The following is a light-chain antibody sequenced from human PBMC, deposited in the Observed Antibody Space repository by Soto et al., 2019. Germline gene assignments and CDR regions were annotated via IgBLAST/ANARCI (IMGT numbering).Light chain of an antibody. V-gene: IGLV2-23*01. CDR3: CSYAGRGTLV. CDR1: RSDIGTYNL. Sequence: QSVLTQPASVSGSPGQSITISCTGTRSDIGTYNLVSWYQQHPDKAPKLLLYEGIKRPSGISNRFSGSKSGNTASLTVSGLQPEDEAAYYCCSYAGRGTLVFGGGTQLTVL. CDR2: EGI. J-gene: IGLJ3*02.